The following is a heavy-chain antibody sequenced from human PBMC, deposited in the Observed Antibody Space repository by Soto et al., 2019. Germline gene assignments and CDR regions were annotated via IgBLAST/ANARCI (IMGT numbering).Heavy chain of an antibody. CDR1: GFTFSSYA. D-gene: IGHD3-3*01. Sequence: SLRLSFAASGFTFSSYAMSWVRQAPGKGLEWVSAISGSGGSTYYADSVKGRFTISRDNSKNTLYLQMNSLRAEDTAVYYCAKPFYYDFWSGYYGQYYYGMDVWGQGTTVTSP. CDR2: ISGSGGST. J-gene: IGHJ6*02. CDR3: AKPFYYDFWSGYYGQYYYGMDV. V-gene: IGHV3-23*01.